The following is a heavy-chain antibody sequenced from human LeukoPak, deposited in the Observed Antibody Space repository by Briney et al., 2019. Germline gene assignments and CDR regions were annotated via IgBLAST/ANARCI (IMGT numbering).Heavy chain of an antibody. J-gene: IGHJ3*02. CDR2: ISGSGGST. CDR1: GFTFSSYG. D-gene: IGHD6-13*01. Sequence: GGTLRLSSAASGFTFSSYGMSWVRQAPGKGLEWVSAISGSGGSTYYADSVKGRFTISRDNSKNTLYLQMNSLRADDTAVYYCAREPRISYSSSWYNDAFDIWGQGTMVTVSS. V-gene: IGHV3-23*01. CDR3: AREPRISYSSSWYNDAFDI.